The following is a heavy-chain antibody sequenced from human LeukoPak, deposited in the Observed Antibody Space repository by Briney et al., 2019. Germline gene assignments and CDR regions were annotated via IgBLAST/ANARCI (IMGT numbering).Heavy chain of an antibody. CDR3: ARAPSAMDTFDI. CDR2: ISSNSTYI. V-gene: IGHV3-21*01. Sequence: PWGSLRLSCAASGFTFSSYSMNWVRQAPGKGLEWVSSISSNSTYIYYADSVKGRFTISRDNAKNSLYLQMNSLRAEDTAVYYCARAPSAMDTFDIWGQGT. CDR1: GFTFSSYS. D-gene: IGHD1-26*01. J-gene: IGHJ3*02.